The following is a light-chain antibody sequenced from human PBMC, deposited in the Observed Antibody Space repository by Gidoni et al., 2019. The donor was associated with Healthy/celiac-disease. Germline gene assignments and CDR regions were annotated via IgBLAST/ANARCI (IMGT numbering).Light chain of an antibody. CDR1: QSISSW. CDR3: QQYNSYSPYT. Sequence: IQMTESPSTLSASVGDRVTITCRASQSISSWLAWYQQKPGKAPKLLIYDASSWESGVPSRFSGSGSGTEFTLTISSLQPDDFATYYCQQYNSYSPYTFGQGTKLEIK. J-gene: IGKJ2*01. V-gene: IGKV1-5*01. CDR2: DAS.